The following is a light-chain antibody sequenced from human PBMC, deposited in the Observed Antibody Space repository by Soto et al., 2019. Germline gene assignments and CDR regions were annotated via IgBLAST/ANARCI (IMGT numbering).Light chain of an antibody. CDR2: DAS. Sequence: EIVLTQSPATLSLSPGERATFSCRASQSVSSDLVWYQQKPGQAPRLLIYDASNRATDVPARFSSSGSGTDFTHTIISLEHEDVVVYYCQQRTNWPPLTFGRGTKVEIK. CDR1: QSVSSD. CDR3: QQRTNWPPLT. J-gene: IGKJ4*01. V-gene: IGKV3-11*01.